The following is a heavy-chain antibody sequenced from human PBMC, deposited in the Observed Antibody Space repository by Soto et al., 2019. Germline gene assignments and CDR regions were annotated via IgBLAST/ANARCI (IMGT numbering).Heavy chain of an antibody. CDR1: GFTFSSYG. Sequence: GGSLRLSCAASGFTFSSYGMHWVRQAPGKGLEWVAVISYDGSNKYYADSVKGRFTISRDNSKNTLYLQMNSLRAEDTAVYYCAKRRWVADDYGMDVWGQGTTVTVSS. D-gene: IGHD2-15*01. J-gene: IGHJ6*02. CDR2: ISYDGSNK. V-gene: IGHV3-30*18. CDR3: AKRRWVADDYGMDV.